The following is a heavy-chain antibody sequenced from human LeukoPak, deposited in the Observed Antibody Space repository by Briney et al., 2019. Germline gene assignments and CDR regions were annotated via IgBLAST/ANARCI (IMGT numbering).Heavy chain of an antibody. CDR1: GGTFSRYT. Sequence: ASVKVSCKASGGTFSRYTISWVRPAAGQGLEWMGRIIPILGIANYAQKFQGRVTITADKSTSTAYMELSSLRSEDTAVYYCASPLYSSGYDYWGQGTLVTVSS. J-gene: IGHJ4*02. V-gene: IGHV1-69*02. CDR3: ASPLYSSGYDY. D-gene: IGHD3-22*01. CDR2: IIPILGIA.